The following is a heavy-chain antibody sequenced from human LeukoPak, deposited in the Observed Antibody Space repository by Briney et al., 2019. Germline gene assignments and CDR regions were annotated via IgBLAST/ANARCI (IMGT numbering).Heavy chain of an antibody. CDR2: IWYDGSNK. V-gene: IGHV3-33*06. J-gene: IGHJ4*02. D-gene: IGHD3-10*01. CDR1: GFIFSSAG. CDR3: AKAKSMIRGALFDY. Sequence: PGGSLRLSCVASGFIFSSAGMHWVRQAPGKGLEWVADIWYDGSNKYYAESVKGRFTTSRDNSKNTLFLQMNSLGVEDTAVYYCAKAKSMIRGALFDYWGQGTLVTVSS.